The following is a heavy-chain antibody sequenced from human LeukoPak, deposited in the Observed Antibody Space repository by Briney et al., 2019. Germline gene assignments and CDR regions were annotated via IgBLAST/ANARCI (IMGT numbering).Heavy chain of an antibody. Sequence: GGSLRLSCAASGFTFSSYWVNWARQAPGKGLEWVASINHDGNVNYYVDSVKGRFTISRDNAKNSLYLQMSNLRAEDTAVYFCARGGGLDVWGQGATVTVSS. CDR3: ARGGGLDV. CDR2: INHDGNVN. J-gene: IGHJ6*02. D-gene: IGHD3-16*01. CDR1: GFTFSSYW. V-gene: IGHV3-7*03.